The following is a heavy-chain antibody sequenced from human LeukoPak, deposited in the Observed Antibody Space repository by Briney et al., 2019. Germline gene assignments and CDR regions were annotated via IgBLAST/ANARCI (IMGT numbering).Heavy chain of an antibody. J-gene: IGHJ4*02. CDR1: GGSISSGSYY. CDR3: AREGIGGSGSYRHFGY. CDR2: IYTSGST. V-gene: IGHV4-61*02. D-gene: IGHD3-10*01. Sequence: KPSQTLSLTCTVSGGSISSGSYYWSWIRQPAGKGLEWIGRIYTSGSTNYNPSLKSRVTISVDTSKNQFSLKLSSVTAADTAVYYCAREGIGGSGSYRHFGYWGQGTLVTVSS.